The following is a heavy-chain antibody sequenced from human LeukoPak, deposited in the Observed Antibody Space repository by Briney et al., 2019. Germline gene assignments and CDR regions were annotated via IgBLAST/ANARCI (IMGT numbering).Heavy chain of an antibody. Sequence: ASVKVSFKASGYSFTSYGFTWVRRAPGQGLEWMGWVSAYDGSTNYAQKIRGRVTMTTDASKNTVYMELRSLRFDDTAVYYCARGENVLRFLDSNNWFDPWGQGTPVTVSS. CDR1: GYSFTSYG. CDR3: ARGENVLRFLDSNNWFDP. V-gene: IGHV1-18*01. D-gene: IGHD3-3*01. CDR2: VSAYDGST. J-gene: IGHJ5*02.